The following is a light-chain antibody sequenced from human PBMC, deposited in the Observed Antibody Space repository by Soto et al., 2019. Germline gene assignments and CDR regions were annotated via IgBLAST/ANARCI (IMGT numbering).Light chain of an antibody. CDR1: NVGSKS. CDR3: QVWDGSTHHLV. J-gene: IGLJ3*02. V-gene: IGLV3-21*04. Sequence: SYELTQPPSVSVAPGRTAIITCGGSNVGSKSVHWYQQKPGQAPVLVIYYDVDRPSGIPERFSGSNSGDTATLTIASVEAGDEADYYCQVWDGSTHHLVFGGGTKVTVL. CDR2: YDV.